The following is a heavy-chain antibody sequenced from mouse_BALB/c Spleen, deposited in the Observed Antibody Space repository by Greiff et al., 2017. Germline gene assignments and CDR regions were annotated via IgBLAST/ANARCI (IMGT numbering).Heavy chain of an antibody. V-gene: IGHV5-17*02. D-gene: IGHD2-2*01. CDR2: ISSGSSTI. J-gene: IGHJ2*01. Sequence: EVKLVESGGGLVQPGGSRKLSCAASGFTFSSFGMHWVRQAPEKGLEWVAYISSGSSTIYYADTVKGRFTISRDNPKNTLFLQMTSLRSEDTAMYYCARGGYGYDYDYWGQGTTLTVSA. CDR1: GFTFSSFG. CDR3: ARGGYGYDYDY.